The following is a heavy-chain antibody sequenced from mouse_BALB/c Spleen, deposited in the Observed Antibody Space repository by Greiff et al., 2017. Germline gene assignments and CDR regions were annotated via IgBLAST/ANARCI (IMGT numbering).Heavy chain of an antibody. CDR1: GYTFTSYY. D-gene: IGHD1-1*01. J-gene: IGHJ3*01. CDR3: TRDYYGSSYDWFAY. CDR2: INPSNGGT. Sequence: VKLMESGTVLARPGASVKMSCKASGYTFTSYYMYWVKQRPGQGLEWIGEINPSNGGTNFNEKFKSKATLTVDKSSSTAYMQLSSLTSEDSAVYYCTRDYYGSSYDWFAYWGQGTLVTVSA. V-gene: IGHV1-53*01.